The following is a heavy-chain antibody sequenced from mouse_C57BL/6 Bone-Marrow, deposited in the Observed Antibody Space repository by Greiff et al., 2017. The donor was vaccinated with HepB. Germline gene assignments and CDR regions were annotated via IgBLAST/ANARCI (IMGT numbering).Heavy chain of an antibody. D-gene: IGHD2-4*01. J-gene: IGHJ2*01. CDR3: ARRGGMITTY. CDR2: ISDGGSYT. Sequence: EVHLVESGGGLVKPGGSLKLSCAASGFTFSSYAMSWVRQTPEKRLEWVATISDGGSYTYYPDNVKGRFTISRENAKNNLYLQMSHLKSEDTAMYYCARRGGMITTYWGQGTTLTVSS. V-gene: IGHV5-4*01. CDR1: GFTFSSYA.